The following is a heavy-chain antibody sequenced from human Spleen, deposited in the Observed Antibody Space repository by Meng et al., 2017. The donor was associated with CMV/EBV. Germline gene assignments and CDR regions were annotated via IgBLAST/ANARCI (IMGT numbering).Heavy chain of an antibody. Sequence: GSLRLSCTVSGGSITSGNYYWGWIRQSPGKGLVWIGSIYYSGSTYYSPSLKSRVTISVDPSRNQFSLKLRYVTAEDTAMYYCARDYSGTGGDNWFDPWGQGTLVTVSS. V-gene: IGHV4-39*07. D-gene: IGHD1-1*01. J-gene: IGHJ5*02. CDR1: GGSITSGNYY. CDR3: ARDYSGTGGDNWFDP. CDR2: IYYSGST.